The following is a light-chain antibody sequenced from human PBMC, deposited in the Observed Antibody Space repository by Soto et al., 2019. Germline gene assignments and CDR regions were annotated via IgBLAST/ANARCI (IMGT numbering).Light chain of an antibody. V-gene: IGKV3-11*01. CDR3: QQFSSYPLT. Sequence: IVLTQSPATLSLSPGKRATLSCRASQNISSYLIWYQQKPGQAPRLLIYDVSNRATGIPARFSGGGSGTDFTLTISRPEPEDFAVYYCQQFSSYPLTFGGGTKVDIK. J-gene: IGKJ4*01. CDR1: QNISSY. CDR2: DVS.